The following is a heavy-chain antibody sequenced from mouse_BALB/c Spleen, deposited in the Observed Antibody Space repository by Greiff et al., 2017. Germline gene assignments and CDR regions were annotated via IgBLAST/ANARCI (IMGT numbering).Heavy chain of an antibody. CDR2: IYPGNVNT. D-gene: IGHD3-3*01. Sequence: QVQLKESGPELVKPGASVRISCTASGFTFTSYYIHWVKQRPGQGLEWIGWIYPGNVNTKYNEKFKGKATLTADKSSSTAYMQLSSLTSEDSAVYFCAREGLPLDYWGQGTSVTVSA. CDR3: AREGLPLDY. CDR1: GFTFTSYY. J-gene: IGHJ4*01. V-gene: IGHV1S56*01.